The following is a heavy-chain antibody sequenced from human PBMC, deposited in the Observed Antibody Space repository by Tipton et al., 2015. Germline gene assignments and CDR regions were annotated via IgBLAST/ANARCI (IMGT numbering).Heavy chain of an antibody. CDR2: IKPDGSES. CDR1: GFSFSNYW. V-gene: IGHV3-7*01. J-gene: IGHJ4*02. Sequence: SLRLSCEASGFSFSNYWMTWVRQAPGKGLEWVANIKPDGSESYYLESVKGRFTFSRDNAKNSLYLQMNRLRAEDTAVYYCAKGLRIAATVGFDYWGQGTLVTVSS. D-gene: IGHD6-25*01. CDR3: AKGLRIAATVGFDY.